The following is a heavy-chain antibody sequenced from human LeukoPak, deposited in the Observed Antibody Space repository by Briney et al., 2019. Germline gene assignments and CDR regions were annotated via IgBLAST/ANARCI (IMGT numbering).Heavy chain of an antibody. V-gene: IGHV3-23*01. J-gene: IGHJ4*02. CDR1: GFTFNSYS. D-gene: IGHD5-12*01. Sequence: GGSLRLSCAASGFTFNSYSMGWVRQAPGKGLEWVSAISGSGGSTYYADSVKGRFTISRDNSKNTLYLQMNSLRAEDTAVYYCAKVRHIVATNPNDYWGQGTLVTVSS. CDR3: AKVRHIVATNPNDY. CDR2: ISGSGGST.